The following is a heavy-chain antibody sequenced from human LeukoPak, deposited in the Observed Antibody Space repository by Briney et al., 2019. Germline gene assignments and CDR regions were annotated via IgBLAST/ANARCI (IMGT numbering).Heavy chain of an antibody. CDR3: ARGSCSGGTCYLFGP. CDR2: IYYSGNI. Sequence: PSETLSLTCAVSGGSISSGGYSWSWIRQPPGKGLEWIAYIYYSGNIYYNPSLKSRVTISVDRSKNQFSLKLSSVTAADTAVYYCARGSCSGGTCYLFGPWGQGTLVTVSS. V-gene: IGHV4-30-2*01. J-gene: IGHJ5*02. CDR1: GGSISSGGYS. D-gene: IGHD2-15*01.